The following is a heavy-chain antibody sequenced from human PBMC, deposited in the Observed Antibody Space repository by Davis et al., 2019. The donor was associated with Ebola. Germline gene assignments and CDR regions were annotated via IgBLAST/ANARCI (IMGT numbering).Heavy chain of an antibody. Sequence: LSLTCAASGFTFRSYDMHWVRQATGKGLAWVSAIGTAGDTYYPGSVKGRFTISRENAKNSLYLQMNSLRAGDTAVYYCARDRFWGGTSSYYGMDVWGQGTTVTVSS. CDR2: IGTAGDT. CDR1: GFTFRSYD. J-gene: IGHJ6*02. D-gene: IGHD3-3*01. V-gene: IGHV3-13*01. CDR3: ARDRFWGGTSSYYGMDV.